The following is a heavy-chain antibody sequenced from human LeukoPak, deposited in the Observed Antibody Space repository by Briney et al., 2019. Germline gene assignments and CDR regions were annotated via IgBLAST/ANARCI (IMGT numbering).Heavy chain of an antibody. Sequence: SETLSLTCTVSGGSISSYYWSWIRQPPGKGLEWIGYIYYSGGTNYNPSLKSRVTISVDTSKNQFSLKLSSVTAADTAVYYCASIPYDSSGSGYWGQGTLVTVSS. J-gene: IGHJ4*02. CDR2: IYYSGGT. D-gene: IGHD3-22*01. CDR3: ASIPYDSSGSGY. V-gene: IGHV4-59*01. CDR1: GGSISSYY.